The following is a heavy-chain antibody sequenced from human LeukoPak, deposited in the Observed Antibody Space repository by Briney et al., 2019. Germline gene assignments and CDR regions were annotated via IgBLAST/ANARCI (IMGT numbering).Heavy chain of an antibody. V-gene: IGHV3-21*01. Sequence: PGGSLRLSCAASGFTFSSYSMNWVRQAPGKGLEWVSSISSSSSYIYYADSVKGRFTISRDNAKNSLYPQMNSLRAEDTAVYYCARASIWFGEPGPYYMDVWGKGTTVTISS. CDR2: ISSSSSYI. D-gene: IGHD3-10*01. CDR1: GFTFSSYS. CDR3: ARASIWFGEPGPYYMDV. J-gene: IGHJ6*03.